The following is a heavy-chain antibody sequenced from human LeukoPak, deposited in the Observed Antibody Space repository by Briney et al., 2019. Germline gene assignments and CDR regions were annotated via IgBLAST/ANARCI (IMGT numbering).Heavy chain of an antibody. V-gene: IGHV1-2*06. CDR1: GYTFTGYY. D-gene: IGHD3-3*01. CDR3: ARERPTPGRYYDFWGQEGMDV. Sequence: ASVKVSCKASGYTFTGYYMHWVRQAPGQGLEWMGRINPNSGGTNYAQKFQGRVTMTRDTSISTAYMELSRLRSDDTAVYYCARERPTPGRYYDFWGQEGMDVWGQGTTVTVSS. J-gene: IGHJ6*02. CDR2: INPNSGGT.